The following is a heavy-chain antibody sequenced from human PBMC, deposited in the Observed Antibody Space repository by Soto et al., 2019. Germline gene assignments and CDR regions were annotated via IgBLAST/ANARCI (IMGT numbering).Heavy chain of an antibody. Sequence: EVQLVESGGCLVQPGGSLRLSCAASEFTFSGRSVHWVRQAPGKWLVWVSGIDKVGTDSTYADSVKGRFTSSRDNAKNTVYLHMNSLRAEDTSVYYCARGWFGPDVWGKGTTVTVSS. CDR1: EFTFSGRS. J-gene: IGHJ6*03. CDR2: IDKVGTDS. V-gene: IGHV3-74*01. CDR3: ARGWFGPDV. D-gene: IGHD3-10*01.